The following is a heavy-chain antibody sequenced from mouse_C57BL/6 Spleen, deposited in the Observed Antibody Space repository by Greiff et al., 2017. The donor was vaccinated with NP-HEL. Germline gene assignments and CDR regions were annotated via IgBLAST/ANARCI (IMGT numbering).Heavy chain of an antibody. Sequence: VQLQQSGPGLVQPSQSLSITCTASGFSLTSYGVHWVRQSPGKGLEWLGVIWSGGSTDYNAAFISRLSISKDNSKSQVFFKMNSLQADDTAIYYCARGSSYWYFDVWGTGTTVTVSS. V-gene: IGHV2-2*01. J-gene: IGHJ1*03. CDR3: ARGSSYWYFDV. CDR2: IWSGGST. D-gene: IGHD1-1*01. CDR1: GFSLTSYG.